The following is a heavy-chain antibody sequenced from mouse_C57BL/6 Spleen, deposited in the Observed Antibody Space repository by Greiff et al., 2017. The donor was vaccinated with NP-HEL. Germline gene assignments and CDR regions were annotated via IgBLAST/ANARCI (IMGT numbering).Heavy chain of an antibody. CDR2: ISDGGSYT. CDR3: ARDRIYDGYSYAMDY. D-gene: IGHD2-3*01. J-gene: IGHJ4*01. Sequence: EVMLVESGGGLVKPGGSLKLSCAASGFTFSSYAMSWVRQTPEKRLEWVATISDGGSYTYYPDNVKGRFTISRDNAKNNLYLQMSHLKSEDTAMYYCARDRIYDGYSYAMDYWGQGTSVTVSS. CDR1: GFTFSSYA. V-gene: IGHV5-4*01.